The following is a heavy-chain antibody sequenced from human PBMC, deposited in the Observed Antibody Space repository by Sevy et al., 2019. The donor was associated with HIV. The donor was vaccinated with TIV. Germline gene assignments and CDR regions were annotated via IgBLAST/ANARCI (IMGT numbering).Heavy chain of an antibody. D-gene: IGHD3-3*02. CDR3: ARDGRGISAFDI. V-gene: IGHV3-23*01. Sequence: GGSLRLSCAASEFTFSSHAVSWVRQAPGKGLEWVSAISGNGENTHYADSVRGRFTIARDNFKNTLYLHMRTLRAEDTALYYCARDGRGISAFDIWGQGTMVTVSS. CDR1: EFTFSSHA. CDR2: ISGNGENT. J-gene: IGHJ3*02.